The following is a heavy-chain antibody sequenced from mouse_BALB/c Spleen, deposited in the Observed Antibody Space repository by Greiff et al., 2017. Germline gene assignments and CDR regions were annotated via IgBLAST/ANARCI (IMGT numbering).Heavy chain of an antibody. Sequence: QVHVKQSGAELARPGASVKMSCKASGYTFTSYTMHWVKQRPGQGLEWIGYINPSSGYTNYNQKFKDKATLTADKSSSTAYMQLSSLTSEDSAVYYCAREDSSGSYAMDYWGQGTSVTVSS. D-gene: IGHD3-2*01. CDR1: GYTFTSYT. V-gene: IGHV1-4*01. J-gene: IGHJ4*01. CDR3: AREDSSGSYAMDY. CDR2: INPSSGYT.